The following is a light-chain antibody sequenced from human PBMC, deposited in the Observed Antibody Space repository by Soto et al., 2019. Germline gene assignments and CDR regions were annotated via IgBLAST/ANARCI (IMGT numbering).Light chain of an antibody. CDR3: CSYAGSYTLYV. J-gene: IGLJ1*01. Sequence: QSALTQPRSASGSPGQSVTISCPGNSSDVGSYDYVSWYQQHPGKAPKLMIYDVTKRPSGVPDRFSGSKSDNTASLTISGLQAEDEADDYCCSYAGSYTLYVFGTGTKLTVL. CDR2: DVT. V-gene: IGLV2-11*01. CDR1: SSDVGSYDY.